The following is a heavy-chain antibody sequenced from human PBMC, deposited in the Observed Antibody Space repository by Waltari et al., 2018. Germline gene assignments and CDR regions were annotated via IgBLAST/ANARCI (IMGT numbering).Heavy chain of an antibody. CDR3: ARNGFTMVRGVTTPYYYGMDV. J-gene: IGHJ6*02. CDR2: ISPSCGTS. D-gene: IGHD3-10*01. Sequence: QVQLVQSGAEVKKPGSSVKVSCKASGGTFSSYAISWVRQAPGHGLEWMGGISPSCGTSKYAQKFQGIVTITADESTSTADMELSSLRSEDTAVYYCARNGFTMVRGVTTPYYYGMDVWGQGTTVTVSS. V-gene: IGHV1-69*01. CDR1: GGTFSSYA.